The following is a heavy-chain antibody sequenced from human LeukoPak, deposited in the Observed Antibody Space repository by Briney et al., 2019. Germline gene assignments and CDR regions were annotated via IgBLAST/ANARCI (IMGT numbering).Heavy chain of an antibody. CDR1: GGSISNTNW. CDR3: ATPNDAFNI. CDR2: IHYRGAT. V-gene: IGHV4-4*02. J-gene: IGHJ3*02. Sequence: SGTLSLTCGVSGGSISNTNWWSWVRPPPGKGLEWIGEIHYRGATNYNPSLRSRVTISVDTSKNQFSLKMTSVTAADTAVYYCATPNDAFNIWGQGTMVTVSS.